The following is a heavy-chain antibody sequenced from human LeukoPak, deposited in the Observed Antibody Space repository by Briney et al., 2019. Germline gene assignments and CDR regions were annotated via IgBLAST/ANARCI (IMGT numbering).Heavy chain of an antibody. V-gene: IGHV3-11*04. Sequence: GGSLRLSCAASVFPFSHYYMSWIRQAPGKGREWVSYISNSGSTIYYADSVKGRFTISRDNAKNLLYLQMNRLRAEDTALYYCARDEIDWGWSVDYWGQGTLVTVSS. D-gene: IGHD7-27*01. CDR1: VFPFSHYY. J-gene: IGHJ4*02. CDR2: ISNSGSTI. CDR3: ARDEIDWGWSVDY.